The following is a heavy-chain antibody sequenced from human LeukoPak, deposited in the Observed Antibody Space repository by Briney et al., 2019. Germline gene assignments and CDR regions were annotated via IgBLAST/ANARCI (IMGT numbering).Heavy chain of an antibody. CDR3: ARDAVYYDSSGYSDY. CDR2: IYYSGGT. J-gene: IGHJ4*02. CDR1: GGSISSYY. V-gene: IGHV4-59*12. Sequence: PSETLSLTCTVSGGSISSYYWSWIRQPPGKGLEWIGYIYYSGGTNYNPSLKSRVTISVDTSKNQFSLKLSSVTAADTAVYYCARDAVYYDSSGYSDYWGQGTLVTVSS. D-gene: IGHD3-22*01.